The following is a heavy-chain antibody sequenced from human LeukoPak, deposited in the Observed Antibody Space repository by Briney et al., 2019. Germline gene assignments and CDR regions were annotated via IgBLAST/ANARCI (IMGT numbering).Heavy chain of an antibody. Sequence: ASVKVSCKASGYTFTSYDINWVRQATGQGLEWMGWMNPNSGNTGYAQKFQGRVTMTRNTSISTAYMELSSLRSEDTAVYYCARGRYYGSGSHPGFDPWGQGTLVTVSS. CDR3: ARGRYYGSGSHPGFDP. J-gene: IGHJ5*02. CDR2: MNPNSGNT. V-gene: IGHV1-8*01. CDR1: GYTFTSYD. D-gene: IGHD3-10*01.